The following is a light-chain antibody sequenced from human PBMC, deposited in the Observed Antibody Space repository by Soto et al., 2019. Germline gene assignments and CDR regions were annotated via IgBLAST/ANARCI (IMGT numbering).Light chain of an antibody. CDR1: QSISSW. Sequence: DIQMTQSPSTLSASVGDRVTITCRANQSISSWLAWYQQKPGKAPNLLIYEASSLQSGVPSRFRGSGSGAEFTLTISSLQPDDFATYYCQQYNSSPLTFGGGTKVEIK. CDR2: EAS. CDR3: QQYNSSPLT. J-gene: IGKJ4*01. V-gene: IGKV1-5*01.